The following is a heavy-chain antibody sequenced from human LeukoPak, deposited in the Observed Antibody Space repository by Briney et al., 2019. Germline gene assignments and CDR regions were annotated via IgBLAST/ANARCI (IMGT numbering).Heavy chain of an antibody. CDR1: GGSISSYY. CDR2: IYTSGST. CDR3: ARDARDYYDSSGYYISYYFDY. V-gene: IGHV4-4*07. D-gene: IGHD3-22*01. J-gene: IGHJ4*02. Sequence: SETLSLTCTVSGGSISSYYWSWIRQPAGKGLEWIGRIYTSGSTNYNPSLKSRVTMSVDTSKNQFSLKLSSVTAADTAVYYCARDARDYYDSSGYYISYYFDYWGQGTLVTVSS.